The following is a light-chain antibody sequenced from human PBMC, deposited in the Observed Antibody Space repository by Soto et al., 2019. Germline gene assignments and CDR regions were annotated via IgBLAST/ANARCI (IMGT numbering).Light chain of an antibody. CDR1: SSKIGAGYD. V-gene: IGLV1-40*01. Sequence: QSVLTHPPSVSGAPGQTVTITCTGSSSKIGAGYDVQWYQQRPGTAPKPLIFGNTNRPSGVPDRFSGSKSGNTAPLTISGLQADDEADYYGCSYAGSRTFVLGRWTKVTV. CDR3: CSYAGSRTFV. J-gene: IGLJ1*01. CDR2: GNT.